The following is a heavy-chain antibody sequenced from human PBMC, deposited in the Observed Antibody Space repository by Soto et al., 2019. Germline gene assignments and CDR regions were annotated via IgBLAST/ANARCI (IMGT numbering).Heavy chain of an antibody. D-gene: IGHD3-22*01. J-gene: IGHJ3*02. CDR3: ARGRGNYYASSGYLDAFDI. Sequence: GESLKISCKGSGYSFTSYWIGWVRQMPGKGLEWMGIIYPGDSDTRYSPSFQGQVTISADKSISTAYLQWSSLKASDTAMYYCARGRGNYYASSGYLDAFDIWGQGTMVTVSS. CDR2: IYPGDSDT. V-gene: IGHV5-51*01. CDR1: GYSFTSYW.